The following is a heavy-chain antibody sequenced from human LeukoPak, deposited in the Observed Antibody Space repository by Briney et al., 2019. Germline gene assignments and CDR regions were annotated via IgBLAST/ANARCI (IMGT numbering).Heavy chain of an antibody. CDR2: INSDGSST. D-gene: IGHD3-10*01. V-gene: IGHV3-74*01. CDR3: ARGGAYGSGSFWFDP. J-gene: IGHJ5*02. CDR1: GFTFSDYY. Sequence: PGRSLRLSCAASGFTFSDYYMSWIRQAPGKGLVWVSRINSDGSSTSYADSVKGRFTISRDNAKNTLYLQMNSLRAEDTAVYYCARGGAYGSGSFWFDPWGQGTLVTVSS.